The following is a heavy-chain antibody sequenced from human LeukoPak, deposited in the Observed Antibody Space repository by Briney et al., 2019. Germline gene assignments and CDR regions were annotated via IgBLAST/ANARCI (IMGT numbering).Heavy chain of an antibody. CDR1: GFIFSSHW. Sequence: GVSLRLSCTASGFIFSSHWMTWVRQSPGKGLEWVANIKEDGSVKYYVDSVKGRFTISRDNTKNALYLQMNSLRADDTAVYFCARDSTWLLDYWGQGTLITVSS. CDR3: ARDSTWLLDY. CDR2: IKEDGSVK. D-gene: IGHD6-19*01. J-gene: IGHJ4*02. V-gene: IGHV3-7*03.